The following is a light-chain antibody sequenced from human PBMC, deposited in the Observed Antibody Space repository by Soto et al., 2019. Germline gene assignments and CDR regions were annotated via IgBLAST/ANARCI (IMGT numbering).Light chain of an antibody. CDR1: QSISSY. Sequence: DLQMSLTTSSLSACVGDRVTITCRASQSISSYLNWYQKKPGKAPKLLIYAASSLQSAVPSRFSGSGSRTDFTLTINNLQPENFATYDCQQSYCTPRTFGRGT. V-gene: IGKV1-39*01. CDR2: AAS. CDR3: QQSYCTPRT. J-gene: IGKJ1*01.